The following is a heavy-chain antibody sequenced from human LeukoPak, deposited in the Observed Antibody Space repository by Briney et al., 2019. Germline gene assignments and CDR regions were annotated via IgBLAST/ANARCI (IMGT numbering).Heavy chain of an antibody. Sequence: PGGSLRLSCAASGFTFSSYAMSWVRQAPGKGLEWVSAISGSGGSTYYADSVKGRFTISRDNAKNLLYLQMNSLRDEDTAVYYCARDKITIFGVVIRDFDYWGQGTLVTVSS. D-gene: IGHD3-3*01. CDR2: ISGSGGST. V-gene: IGHV3-23*01. CDR1: GFTFSSYA. J-gene: IGHJ4*02. CDR3: ARDKITIFGVVIRDFDY.